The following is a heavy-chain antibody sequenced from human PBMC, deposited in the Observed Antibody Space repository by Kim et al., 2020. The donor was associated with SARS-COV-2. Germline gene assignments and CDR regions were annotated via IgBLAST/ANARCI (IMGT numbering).Heavy chain of an antibody. J-gene: IGHJ4*02. CDR1: GFTFSTYA. V-gene: IGHV3-23*01. D-gene: IGHD2-15*01. CDR3: AKKSGGQSFDS. CDR2: ISGSGDST. Sequence: GGSLRLSCAASGFTFSTYAMSWVRQTPEKGLDWVSAISGSGDSTYYADSVKGRFAISRDNSKNTLYLQMNSLRAEDTAIYYCAKKSGGQSFDSWGQGTLVTVSS.